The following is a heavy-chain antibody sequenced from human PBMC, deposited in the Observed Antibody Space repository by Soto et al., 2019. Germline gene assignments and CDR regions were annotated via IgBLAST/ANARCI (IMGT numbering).Heavy chain of an antibody. CDR1: GYTFTSYA. V-gene: IGHV1-3*01. Sequence: QVQLVQSGAEVKKPGASVKVSCKASGYTFTSYAMHWVRQAPGQRLEWMGWINAGNGNTKYSQKFQGRVTITMDTSASTAYMELSSLRSEDTSVYYWSRGLGLYYFDYWGQGNLVTVSS. CDR3: SRGLGLYYFDY. D-gene: IGHD3-16*01. J-gene: IGHJ4*02. CDR2: INAGNGNT.